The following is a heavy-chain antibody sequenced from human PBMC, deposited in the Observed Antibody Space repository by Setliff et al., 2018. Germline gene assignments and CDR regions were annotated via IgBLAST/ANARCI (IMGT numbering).Heavy chain of an antibody. Sequence: ASVKVSCKASGYTFTTYAMCWMRQAPGQGLEWMGWINTNTGNPSYAQGFTGRFVFSLDTSVTTAYLQISSLKAEDTAVYYCARASRFGATVYRGYYYMDVWGKGTTVTVSS. CDR2: INTNTGNP. J-gene: IGHJ6*03. CDR3: ARASRFGATVYRGYYYMDV. D-gene: IGHD3-10*01. V-gene: IGHV7-4-1*02. CDR1: GYTFTTYA.